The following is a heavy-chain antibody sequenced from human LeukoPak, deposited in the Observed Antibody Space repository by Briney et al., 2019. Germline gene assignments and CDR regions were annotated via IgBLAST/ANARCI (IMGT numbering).Heavy chain of an antibody. V-gene: IGHV3-23*01. J-gene: IGHJ4*02. CDR3: AKGFSYFDY. CDR1: GFTFSSYA. D-gene: IGHD2/OR15-2a*01. Sequence: GALRLSCAASGFTFSSYAMSWVRQAPGKGLEWVSVIGGSGGSTYYADSVKGRFTISRDNSKNTLYLQMNSLRVEDTAVYYCAKGFSYFDYWGQGTLVTVSS. CDR2: IGGSGGST.